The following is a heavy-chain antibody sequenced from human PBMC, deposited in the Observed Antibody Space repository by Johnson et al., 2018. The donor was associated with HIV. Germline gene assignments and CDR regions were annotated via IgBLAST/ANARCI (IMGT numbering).Heavy chain of an antibody. CDR3: ARGEGAFDI. V-gene: IGHV3-23*04. J-gene: IGHJ3*02. CDR1: GFTFSSYA. CDR2: ISGSGGST. Sequence: VQLVESGGGLVQPGGSLRLSCAASGFTFSSYAMSWVRQAPGKGLEWVSAISGSGGSTYYADSVKGRFTISRDNSQNSLYVQMNSLRAEDTALYYCARGEGAFDIWGQGTMVTVSS.